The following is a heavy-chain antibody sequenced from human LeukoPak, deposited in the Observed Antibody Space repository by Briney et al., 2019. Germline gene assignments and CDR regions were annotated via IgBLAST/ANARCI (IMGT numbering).Heavy chain of an antibody. D-gene: IGHD4-17*01. CDR3: ASTGNGDYPWSAFDI. Sequence: SETLSLTCTDSGGSLRSSSYYWGWARQPPGRGLEWLGSIYYSGTTYYNPSLKCRFPISVATSKNQFSLKLSSVTPADTAVYYCASTGNGDYPWSAFDIWGQGTMVTVSS. CDR1: GGSLRSSSYY. J-gene: IGHJ3*02. CDR2: IYYSGTT. V-gene: IGHV4-39*07.